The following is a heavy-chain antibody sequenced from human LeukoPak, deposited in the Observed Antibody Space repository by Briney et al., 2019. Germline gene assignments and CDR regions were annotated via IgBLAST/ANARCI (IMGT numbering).Heavy chain of an antibody. CDR2: IYHSGST. V-gene: IGHV4-38-2*02. D-gene: IGHD6-13*01. CDR1: GGSISSGYY. J-gene: IGHJ4*02. Sequence: SETLSLTCTVSGGSISSGYYWGWIRQPPGKGLEWIGSIYHSGSTYYNPSLKSRVTISVDTSKNQFSLKLSSVTAADTAVYYCARDPPPGIAAAGTGSYWGQGTLVTVSS. CDR3: ARDPPPGIAAAGTGSY.